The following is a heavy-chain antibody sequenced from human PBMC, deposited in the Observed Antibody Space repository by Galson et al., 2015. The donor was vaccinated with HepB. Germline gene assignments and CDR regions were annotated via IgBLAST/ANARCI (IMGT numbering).Heavy chain of an antibody. CDR1: GFTFSDYY. D-gene: IGHD3-16*01. CDR3: ASLGGTEVVDY. Sequence: SLRLSCAASGFTFSDYYMSWIRQAPGKGLEWVSYISSSSSYTNYADSVKGRFTISRDNAKNSLYLQMNSLRAEDTAVYYCASLGGTEVVDYWGQGTLVTVSS. V-gene: IGHV3-11*03. J-gene: IGHJ4*02. CDR2: ISSSSSYT.